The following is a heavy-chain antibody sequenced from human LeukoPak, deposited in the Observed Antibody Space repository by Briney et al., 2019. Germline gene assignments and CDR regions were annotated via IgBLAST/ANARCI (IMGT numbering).Heavy chain of an antibody. J-gene: IGHJ3*02. V-gene: IGHV3-48*03. CDR3: ARDKRYYVLRYFDWFHDAFDI. Sequence: GGSLRLSCAASGFTFSSYEMNWVRQAPGKGLEWVSYISSSGSTIYYADSVKGRFTISRDNAKNSLYLQMNSLRAEDTAVYYCARDKRYYVLRYFDWFHDAFDIWGQGTMVTVSS. CDR1: GFTFSSYE. D-gene: IGHD3-9*01. CDR2: ISSSGSTI.